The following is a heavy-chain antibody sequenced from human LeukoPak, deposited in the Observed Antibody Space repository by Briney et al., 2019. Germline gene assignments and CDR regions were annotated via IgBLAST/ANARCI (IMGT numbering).Heavy chain of an antibody. D-gene: IGHD1-26*01. V-gene: IGHV3-23*01. Sequence: PGGSLRLSCAASGFTFSSYDMSWVRQAPGKGLEWVSDISGSGGRKYYADSVNGRFTISRDNSKNTLYLQINSLRAEDTAVYYCAKIRDTNYYYSYGMDVWGQGTTVTVSS. CDR2: ISGSGGRK. J-gene: IGHJ6*02. CDR1: GFTFSSYD. CDR3: AKIRDTNYYYSYGMDV.